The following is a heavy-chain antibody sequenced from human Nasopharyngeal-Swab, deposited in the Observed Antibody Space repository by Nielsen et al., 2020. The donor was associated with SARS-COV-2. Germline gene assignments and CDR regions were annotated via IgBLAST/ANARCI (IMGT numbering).Heavy chain of an antibody. J-gene: IGHJ4*02. Sequence: GESLKISCAASGFTFSSYAMSWVRQAPGKGLEWVSALSGSGGSTYYADSVKGRFTISRDNSKNTLYLQMNSLSAEDAAVYYCAKARQAYYYGSGSYHDYWGQGTLVTVSS. V-gene: IGHV3-23*01. CDR2: LSGSGGST. CDR3: AKARQAYYYGSGSYHDY. CDR1: GFTFSSYA. D-gene: IGHD3-10*01.